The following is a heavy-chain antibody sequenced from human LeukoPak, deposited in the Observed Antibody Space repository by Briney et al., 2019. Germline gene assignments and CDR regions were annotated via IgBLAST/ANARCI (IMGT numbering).Heavy chain of an antibody. V-gene: IGHV3-21*01. CDR1: GFTFSSYW. Sequence: GGSLRLSCTASGFTFSSYWMHWVRQAPGKGLEWVSSISSSSSYIYYADSVKGRFTISRDNAKNSLYLQMNSLRAEDTAVYYCARARPQDYWGQGTLVTVSS. CDR3: ARARPQDY. J-gene: IGHJ4*02. CDR2: ISSSSSYI.